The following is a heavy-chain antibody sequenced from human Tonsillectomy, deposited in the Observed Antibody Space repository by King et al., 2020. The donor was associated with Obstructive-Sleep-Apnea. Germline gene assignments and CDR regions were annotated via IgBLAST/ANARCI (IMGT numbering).Heavy chain of an antibody. D-gene: IGHD1-1*01. Sequence: VQLVESGGGLVKPGGSLRLSCAASGFTFSSYSMNWVRQAPGKGLEWVSSISSSSSYIYYADSVKGRFTISRDNAKNSLYLQMNSLRAEDTAVYYCARGRYPVGGNAYYYHGMGVWGQGTTVTVSS. J-gene: IGHJ6*02. CDR1: GFTFSSYS. V-gene: IGHV3-21*01. CDR2: ISSSSSYI. CDR3: ARGRYPVGGNAYYYHGMGV.